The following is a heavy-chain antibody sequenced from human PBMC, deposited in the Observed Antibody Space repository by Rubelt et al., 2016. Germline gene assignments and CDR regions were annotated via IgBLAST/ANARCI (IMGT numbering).Heavy chain of an antibody. CDR2: IYYSGST. J-gene: IGHJ3*02. CDR3: ARGPLRSYDAFDI. D-gene: IGHD4-17*01. V-gene: IGHV4-61*05. Sequence: QLQLQESGPGLVKPSETLSLTCTVSGGSISSSSYYWGWIRQPPGKGLEWIGYIYYSGSTNYNPSLNSRVTISVDTSKNQFSLKLSSVTAADTAVYYCARGPLRSYDAFDIWGQGTMVTVSS. CDR1: GGSISSSSYY.